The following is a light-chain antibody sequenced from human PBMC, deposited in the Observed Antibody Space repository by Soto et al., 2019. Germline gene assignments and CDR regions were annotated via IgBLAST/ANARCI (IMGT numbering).Light chain of an antibody. CDR3: SSYTSSTTQV. J-gene: IGLJ3*02. V-gene: IGLV2-14*01. CDR2: EVG. CDR1: SSDVGAYNY. Sequence: QSALTQPASVSGSPGQSFTISCAGTSSDVGAYNYVSWYQQHPGKAPKLVIYEVGDRPSGVSNRFSGSKSGNTASLTISGLQAEDEADYYCSSYTSSTTQVFGGGTKLTVL.